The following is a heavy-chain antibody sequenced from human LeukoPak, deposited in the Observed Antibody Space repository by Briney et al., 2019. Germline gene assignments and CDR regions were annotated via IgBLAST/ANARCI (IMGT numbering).Heavy chain of an antibody. CDR3: AKDRSITMIVVVITPFDY. CDR2: ISGSGGST. V-gene: IGHV3-23*01. Sequence: GGSLRLSCAVSGGTTDDYGMSWVRQAPGKGLEWVSAISGSGGSTYYADSVKGRFTISRDNSKNTLYLQMNSLRAEDTAVYYCAKDRSITMIVVVITPFDYWGQGTLVTVSS. CDR1: GGTTDDYG. J-gene: IGHJ4*02. D-gene: IGHD3-22*01.